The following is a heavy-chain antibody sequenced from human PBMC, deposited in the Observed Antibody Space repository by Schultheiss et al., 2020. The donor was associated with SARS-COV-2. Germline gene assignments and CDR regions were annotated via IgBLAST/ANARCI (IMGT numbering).Heavy chain of an antibody. J-gene: IGHJ4*02. V-gene: IGHV4-39*07. CDR2: IYYSGST. CDR3: ARRPGVIAVAVAPFDY. CDR1: GGSISSSSYY. D-gene: IGHD6-19*01. Sequence: SETLSLTCAVSGGSISSSSYYWGWIRQPPGKGLEWIGSIYYSGSTYYNPSLKSRVTISVDTSKNQFSLKLSSVTAADTAVYYCARRPGVIAVAVAPFDYWGQGTLVTVSS.